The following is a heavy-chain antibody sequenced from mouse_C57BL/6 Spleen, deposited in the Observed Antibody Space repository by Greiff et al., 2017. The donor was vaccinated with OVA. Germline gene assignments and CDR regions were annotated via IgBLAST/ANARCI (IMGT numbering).Heavy chain of an antibody. CDR1: GYAFSSSW. CDR3: ARDYYYGSSYRYFDV. J-gene: IGHJ1*03. Sequence: QVQLQQSGPELVKPGASVKISCKASGYAFSSSWMNWVKQRPGQGLEWIGRIYPGDGDTNYNGKFKGKATLTADKSSSTAYMQLSSLTSEDSAVYFCARDYYYGSSYRYFDVWGTGTTVTVSS. V-gene: IGHV1-82*01. D-gene: IGHD1-1*01. CDR2: IYPGDGDT.